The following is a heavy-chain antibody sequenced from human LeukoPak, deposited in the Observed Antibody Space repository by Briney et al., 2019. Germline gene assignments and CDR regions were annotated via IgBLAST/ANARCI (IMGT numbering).Heavy chain of an antibody. V-gene: IGHV1-69*01. J-gene: IGHJ5*02. D-gene: IGHD3-10*01. CDR3: ARSGNYYGSGSYPFDP. Sequence: SVKVSCKASGGTFCSYAISWGRQAPGQGLEWMGGIIPIFGTANYAQKFQGRVTITADESTSTAYMELSSLRSEDTAVYYCARSGNYYGSGSYPFDPWGQGTLVTVSS. CDR2: IIPIFGTA. CDR1: GGTFCSYA.